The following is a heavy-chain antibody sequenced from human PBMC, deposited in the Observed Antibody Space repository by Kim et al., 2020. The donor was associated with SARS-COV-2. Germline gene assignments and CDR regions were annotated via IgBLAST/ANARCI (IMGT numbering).Heavy chain of an antibody. J-gene: IGHJ2*01. Sequence: SETLSLTCAVYGGSFSGYYWSWIRQPPGKGLEWIGEINHSGSTNYNPSLKSRVTISVDTSKNQFSLKQSSVTAADTAVYYCARGDGDYSYWYFDLWGRGTLVTVSS. CDR1: GGSFSGYY. CDR2: INHSGST. CDR3: ARGDGDYSYWYFDL. V-gene: IGHV4-34*01. D-gene: IGHD4-17*01.